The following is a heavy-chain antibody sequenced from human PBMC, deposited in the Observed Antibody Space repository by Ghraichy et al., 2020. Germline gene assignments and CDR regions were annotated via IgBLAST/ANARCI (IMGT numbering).Heavy chain of an antibody. V-gene: IGHV3-30*04. CDR1: GFTFSSYA. D-gene: IGHD6-19*01. J-gene: IGHJ5*02. Sequence: GGSLRLSCAASGFTFSSYAMHWVRQAPGKGLEWVAVISYDGSNKYYADSVKGRFTISRDNSKNTLYLQMNSLRAEDTAVYYCARDRPVSYSSGWPTNWFDPWGQGTLVTVSS. CDR2: ISYDGSNK. CDR3: ARDRPVSYSSGWPTNWFDP.